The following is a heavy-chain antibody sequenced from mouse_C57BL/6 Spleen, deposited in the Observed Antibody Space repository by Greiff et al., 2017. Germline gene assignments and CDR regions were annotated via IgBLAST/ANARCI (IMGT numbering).Heavy chain of an antibody. D-gene: IGHD2-4*01. CDR1: GFNIKDYY. Sequence: VQLQQSGAELVKPGASVKLSCTASGFNIKDYYMHWVKQRTEQGLEWIGRIDPEDGETKYAPKFQGKATLTADTSSNTAYLQLSSLTSADTAVYYCARRTYYDYGEYWYFDVWGTGTTVTVSS. J-gene: IGHJ1*03. CDR3: ARRTYYDYGEYWYFDV. CDR2: IDPEDGET. V-gene: IGHV14-2*01.